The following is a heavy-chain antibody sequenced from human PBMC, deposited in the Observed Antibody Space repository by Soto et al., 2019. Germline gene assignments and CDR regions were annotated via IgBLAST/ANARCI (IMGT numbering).Heavy chain of an antibody. V-gene: IGHV3-66*01. CDR1: GFIVSDTY. J-gene: IGHJ3*02. CDR3: AREPRYCRGGSCSITGDAYDI. D-gene: IGHD2-15*01. Sequence: EVQLVESGGGLVQPGGSLRLSCTASGFIVSDTYVNWVRQAPGKGLEWVSVISNRGDTHYADSVRGRFSLCRDISDNTLHLQMNNLRVEDTAVYYCAREPRYCRGGSCSITGDAYDIWGQGTMVTVSS. CDR2: ISNRGDT.